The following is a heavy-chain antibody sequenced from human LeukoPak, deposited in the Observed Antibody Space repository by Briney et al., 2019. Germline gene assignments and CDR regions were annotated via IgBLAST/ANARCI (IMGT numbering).Heavy chain of an antibody. V-gene: IGHV3-66*02. D-gene: IGHD3-22*01. J-gene: IGHJ4*02. CDR2: LYHGDRT. Sequence: GSLRLSCAASGFTVNTHFMSWVRQAPGKGLGWVSVLYHGDRTYYADSVKGRFTISRDSSKNTVYLQMQNLRAEDTAVYYCTRDRDDRSVLHYFDYWGQGALVTVSS. CDR1: GFTVNTHF. CDR3: TRDRDDRSVLHYFDY.